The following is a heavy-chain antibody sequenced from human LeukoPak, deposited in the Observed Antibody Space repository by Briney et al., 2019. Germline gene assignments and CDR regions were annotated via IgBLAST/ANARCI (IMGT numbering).Heavy chain of an antibody. CDR1: GGTFSSYT. CDR3: ARDMGGDSTRFAFDI. CDR2: IIPILGIA. Sequence: SVKVSCKASGGTFSSYTISWVRQAPGQGLEGMGRIIPILGIANYAQKFQGRVTITADKSTSTAYMELSSLRSEDTAVYYCARDMGGDSTRFAFDIWGQGTMVTVSS. J-gene: IGHJ3*02. V-gene: IGHV1-69*04. D-gene: IGHD4-17*01.